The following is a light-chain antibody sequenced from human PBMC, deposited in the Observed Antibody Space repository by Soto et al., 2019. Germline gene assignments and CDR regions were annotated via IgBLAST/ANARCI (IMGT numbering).Light chain of an antibody. J-gene: IGKJ1*01. V-gene: IGKV3-15*01. CDR2: GAS. Sequence: EIVMTQSPATLSVSPGERATLSCRASQSVSSSYLAWYQQKPGQAPRLLIYGASTRATGTPARFSGSGSGTEFTLTISSLQSEDFAVYCCQQYYKLPWTFGQGTKVDIK. CDR1: QSVSSSY. CDR3: QQYYKLPWT.